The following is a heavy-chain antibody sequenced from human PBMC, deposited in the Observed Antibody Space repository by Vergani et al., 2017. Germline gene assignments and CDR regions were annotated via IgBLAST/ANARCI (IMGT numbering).Heavy chain of an antibody. Sequence: QVQLQESGPGLVKPSETLSLTCTVSGGSGSSGSYYWSWIRQPPGKGLEWIGYIYYSGSTNYNPSLKSRVTISVDTSKHQFSMKLRSVAAADTAVYYGGRACWGIAAADFEYWGQGTLVTVSS. J-gene: IGHJ4*02. V-gene: IGHV4-61*01. CDR1: GGSGSSGSYY. CDR3: GRACWGIAAADFEY. D-gene: IGHD6-25*01. CDR2: IYYSGST.